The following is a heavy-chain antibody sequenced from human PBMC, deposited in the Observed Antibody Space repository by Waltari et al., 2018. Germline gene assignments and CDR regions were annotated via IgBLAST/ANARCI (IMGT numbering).Heavy chain of an antibody. CDR1: GFTFSSYY. J-gene: IGHJ3*02. V-gene: IGHV3-74*01. Sequence: EVQLVESGGGLVQFGGSLRLSCAASGFTFSSYYMHWVRQTPGKGLVWVSRINGYGTSTTYADSVKGRFTTSRDNARNTLHLQMNSLRVEDTAVYYCATGDSYAFDMWGQGTLVIVSS. CDR3: ATGDSYAFDM. CDR2: INGYGTST. D-gene: IGHD4-17*01.